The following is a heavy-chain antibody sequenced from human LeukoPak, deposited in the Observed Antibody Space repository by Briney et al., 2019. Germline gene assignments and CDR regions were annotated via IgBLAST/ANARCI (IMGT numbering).Heavy chain of an antibody. CDR3: ARVSSLRYFDWLAYYYYYMDV. Sequence: ASVKVSCKASGYTFTSYDINWVRQATGQGLEWMGWMNPNSGNTGYAQKFQGRVTMTRNTSISTAYMELSSLRSEDTAVYYCARVSSLRYFDWLAYYYYYMDVWGKGTTVTISS. CDR2: MNPNSGNT. D-gene: IGHD3-9*01. CDR1: GYTFTSYD. J-gene: IGHJ6*03. V-gene: IGHV1-8*01.